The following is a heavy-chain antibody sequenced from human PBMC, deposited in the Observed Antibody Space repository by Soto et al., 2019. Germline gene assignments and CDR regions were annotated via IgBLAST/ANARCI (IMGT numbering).Heavy chain of an antibody. CDR3: ARDLMAYYYGSGSSYFDY. V-gene: IGHV1-69*08. D-gene: IGHD3-10*01. CDR1: GGTFSSYT. Sequence: QVQLVQSGAEVKKPGSSVKVSCKASGGTFSSYTISWVRQAPGQGLEWMGRIIPILGIANYAQKFQGRVTLPADKSTSTASMELSSLRSEDTAVYYCARDLMAYYYGSGSSYFDYWGQGTLVTVSS. CDR2: IIPILGIA. J-gene: IGHJ4*02.